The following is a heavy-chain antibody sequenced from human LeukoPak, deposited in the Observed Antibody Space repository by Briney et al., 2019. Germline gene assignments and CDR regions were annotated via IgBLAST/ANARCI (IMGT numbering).Heavy chain of an antibody. CDR2: IKQDGSEK. CDR1: GFTFSSYW. CDR3: ARDRTAYGSGNYDFDY. J-gene: IGHJ4*02. D-gene: IGHD3-10*01. V-gene: IGHV3-7*01. Sequence: PGGSLRLSCAASGFTFSSYWMSWVRQAPGKGLEWVANIKQDGSEKYYVDSVKGRFTISRDNAKNSLYLQMNSLRAEDTAVYYCARDRTAYGSGNYDFDYWGQGTLVTVSS.